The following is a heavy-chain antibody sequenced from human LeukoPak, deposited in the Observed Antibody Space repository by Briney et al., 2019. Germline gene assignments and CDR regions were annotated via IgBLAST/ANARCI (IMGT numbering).Heavy chain of an antibody. V-gene: IGHV1-2*02. CDR3: ARVGSKIVAVAGAFDI. J-gene: IGHJ3*02. CDR2: INPNSGGT. Sequence: ASVKVSCKASGYTFTGYYMHWVRQAAGQGLEWMGWINPNSGGTNYAQKFQGRVTMTRDTSISTAYMELSRLRSDDTAVYYCARVGSKIVAVAGAFDIWGQGTMVTVSS. D-gene: IGHD6-19*01. CDR1: GYTFTGYY.